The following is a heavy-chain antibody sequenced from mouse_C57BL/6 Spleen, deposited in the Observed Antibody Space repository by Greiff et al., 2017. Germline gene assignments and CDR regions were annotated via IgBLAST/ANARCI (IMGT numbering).Heavy chain of an antibody. CDR3: AREATMVYYAMDY. D-gene: IGHD2-1*01. CDR2: ISSGSSTI. Sequence: EVKLVESGGGLVKPGGSLKLSCAASGFTFSDYGMHWVRQAPEKGLEWVAYISSGSSTIYYADTVKGRFTISRDNAKNTLFLQMTSLRSEDTAMYYCAREATMVYYAMDYWGQGTSVTVSS. CDR1: GFTFSDYG. J-gene: IGHJ4*01. V-gene: IGHV5-17*01.